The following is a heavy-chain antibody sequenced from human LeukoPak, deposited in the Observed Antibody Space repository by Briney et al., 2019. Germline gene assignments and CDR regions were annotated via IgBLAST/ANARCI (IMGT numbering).Heavy chain of an antibody. Sequence: PGGSLRLSCAASGFTFSSYAMSWVRQAPGKGLEWVSAISGSGGSTYYADSVKGRFTISRDNSKNTLYLQVNSLRAEDTAVYYCAKGDTSSWSAFDIWGQGTMVTVSS. V-gene: IGHV3-23*01. D-gene: IGHD5-18*01. CDR3: AKGDTSSWSAFDI. CDR2: ISGSGGST. CDR1: GFTFSSYA. J-gene: IGHJ3*02.